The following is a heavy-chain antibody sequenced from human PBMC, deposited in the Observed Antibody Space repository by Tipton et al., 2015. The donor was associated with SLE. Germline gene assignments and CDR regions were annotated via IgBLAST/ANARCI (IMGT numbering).Heavy chain of an antibody. CDR2: ISSSATYI. J-gene: IGHJ4*02. D-gene: IGHD2-8*02. V-gene: IGHV3-21*03. CDR3: ARDEDSGSCPGDVCHGN. Sequence: GSLRLSCAASGFSFSSYSMNWVRQAPGKGLEWVSFISSSATYIVYSESVRGRFTISRDNAKNLLYLEMNSLRVEDSAVYFCARDEDSGSCPGDVCHGNWGQGTLVTVSS. CDR1: GFSFSSYS.